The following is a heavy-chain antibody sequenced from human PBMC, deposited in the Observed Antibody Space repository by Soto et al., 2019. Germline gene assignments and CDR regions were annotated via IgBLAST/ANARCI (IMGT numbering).Heavy chain of an antibody. V-gene: IGHV3-23*01. CDR1: GFTFSSYA. D-gene: IGHD3-3*01. Sequence: EVQLLESGGGLVQPGGSLRLSCAASGFTFSSYARSGFRQAPGKGLEWVSAISGSGGSTYYADSVKGRFTISRDNSKNTLYLQMNSLRAEDTAVYYCAKFTSITIFGVVITDAFDIWGQGTMVTVSS. CDR2: ISGSGGST. CDR3: AKFTSITIFGVVITDAFDI. J-gene: IGHJ3*02.